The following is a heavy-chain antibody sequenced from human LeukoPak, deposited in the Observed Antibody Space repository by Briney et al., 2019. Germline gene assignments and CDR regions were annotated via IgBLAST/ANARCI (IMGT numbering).Heavy chain of an antibody. CDR2: ISSSSSYI. CDR1: GFTFSSYS. CDR3: ASGRYCSGGSCYPPYYYMDV. J-gene: IGHJ6*03. D-gene: IGHD2-15*01. V-gene: IGHV3-21*01. Sequence: GSLRLSCAASGFTFSSYSMNWVRQAPGKGLEWVSSISSSSSYIYYADSVKGRFTISRDNAKNSLYLQMSSLRAEDTAVYYCASGRYCSGGSCYPPYYYMDVWGKGTTVTVSS.